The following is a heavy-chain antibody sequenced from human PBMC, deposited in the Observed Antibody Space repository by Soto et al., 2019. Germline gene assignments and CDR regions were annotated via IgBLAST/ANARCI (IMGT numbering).Heavy chain of an antibody. CDR1: VYSFTSYW. D-gene: IGHD6-25*01. CDR2: IYPGDSDT. V-gene: IGHV5-51*01. J-gene: IGHJ5*02. Sequence: LGESLKISCKGSVYSFTSYWIGWVRQMPGKGLEWMGIIYPGDSDTRYSPSFQGQVTISADKSISTAYLRWSSLKASDTAMYYCARLNNSAFDPWGQGTLVTVSS. CDR3: ARLNNSAFDP.